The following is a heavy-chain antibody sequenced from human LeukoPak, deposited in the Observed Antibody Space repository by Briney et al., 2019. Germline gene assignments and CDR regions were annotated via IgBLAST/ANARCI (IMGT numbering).Heavy chain of an antibody. J-gene: IGHJ4*02. CDR3: ARDWGSIKVIADY. D-gene: IGHD7-27*01. CDR2: ISSNSDNT. CDR1: GYTFASYG. V-gene: IGHV1-18*01. Sequence: ASVKVFCKATGYTFASYGISWVRQAPGQGLEWMGWISSNSDNTNYAQKVQGRVTMTTDTSTSTAYMELRNLRSDDTALYFCARDWGSIKVIADYWGQGTLVTVSS.